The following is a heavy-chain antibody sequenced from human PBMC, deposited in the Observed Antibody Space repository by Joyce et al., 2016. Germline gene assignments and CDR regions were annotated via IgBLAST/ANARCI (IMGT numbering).Heavy chain of an antibody. CDR3: ARGGISYYYAMDV. CDR2: ISGTSYYI. V-gene: IGHV3-21*01. D-gene: IGHD3-16*01. J-gene: IGHJ6*02. Sequence: QLVESGGGVVKPGGSLRLSCEASGSTFSSSSMSWFRQAPGKGVEWVAAISGTSYYIFHAETERGRFTVSRDNAKKTLYLQMNSLRAEDSAVFYCARGGISYYYAMDVWGQGTTVTVSS. CDR1: GSTFSSSS.